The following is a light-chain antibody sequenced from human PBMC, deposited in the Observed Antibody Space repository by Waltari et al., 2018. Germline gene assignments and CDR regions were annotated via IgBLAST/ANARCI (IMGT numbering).Light chain of an antibody. J-gene: IGLJ2*01. V-gene: IGLV2-14*03. CDR3: SSYTGRSISVV. CDR1: SSDVGGYNS. Sequence: QSALTQPASVSGSPGQSITISCTGTSSDVGGYNSVSWYQQHPGKAPKLMIYDVTSRPSGVFPRFSGSTSDNTASLTISGLQAEDEADYYCSSYTGRSISVVFGGGTKLTVL. CDR2: DVT.